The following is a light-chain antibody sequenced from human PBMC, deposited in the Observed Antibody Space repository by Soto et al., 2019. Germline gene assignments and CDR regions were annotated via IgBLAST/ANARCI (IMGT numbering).Light chain of an antibody. V-gene: IGKV3-20*01. CDR3: QQYGSSGT. J-gene: IGKJ1*01. Sequence: EIVLTQSPATLSLSPVERATLSFRASQSVSNNYLAWYQQKPGQAPRLLIYGASNRATGIPDRFSGSGSGTDFTLTISRLETEDFAVYYCQQYGSSGTFGQGTKVDIK. CDR1: QSVSNNY. CDR2: GAS.